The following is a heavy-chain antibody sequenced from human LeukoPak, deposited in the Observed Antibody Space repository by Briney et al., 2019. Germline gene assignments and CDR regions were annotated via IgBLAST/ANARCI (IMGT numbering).Heavy chain of an antibody. V-gene: IGHV4-34*01. D-gene: IGHD6-19*01. CDR3: ARDGSGGYYYFDY. Sequence: SETLSLTCAVYGGSFSGYYWSWIRQPPGKGLEWIGEINHSGSTNYNPSLKSQVTISVDTSKNQFSLKLSSVTAADTAVYYCARDGSGGYYYFDYWGQGTLVTVSS. J-gene: IGHJ4*02. CDR2: INHSGST. CDR1: GGSFSGYY.